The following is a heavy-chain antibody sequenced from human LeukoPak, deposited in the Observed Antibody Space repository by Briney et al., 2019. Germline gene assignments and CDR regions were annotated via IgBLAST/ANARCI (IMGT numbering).Heavy chain of an antibody. J-gene: IGHJ6*02. Sequence: GGSLRLSCAASGFTFSSYAMSWVRQAPGKGLEWVSAISGSGGSTYYADSVKGWFTISRDNTKNTLYLQMNSLRAEDTAVYYCAKDLLRYYYYYSGMDVWGQGTTVTVYS. CDR3: AKDLLRYYYYYSGMDV. CDR2: ISGSGGST. V-gene: IGHV3-23*01. CDR1: GFTFSSYA.